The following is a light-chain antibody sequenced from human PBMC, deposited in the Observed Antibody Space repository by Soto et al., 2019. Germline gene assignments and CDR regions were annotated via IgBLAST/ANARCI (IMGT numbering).Light chain of an antibody. V-gene: IGKV3-20*01. CDR1: QSVSSSY. J-gene: IGKJ2*01. CDR3: QQYNDWPPGYT. Sequence: EIVLTQSPGTLSLSPGERATLSCRASQSVSSSYLAWYQQKPGQAPRLLIYGASSRATGIPDRFSGSGSGTDFTLTISRLEPEDFAVYYCQQYNDWPPGYTFGQGTSLEIK. CDR2: GAS.